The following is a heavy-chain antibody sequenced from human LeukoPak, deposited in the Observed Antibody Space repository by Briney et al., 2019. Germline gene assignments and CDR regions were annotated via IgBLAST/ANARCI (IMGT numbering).Heavy chain of an antibody. V-gene: IGHV3-30*03. CDR2: ISYDGSNK. CDR3: AYYHVNEEPPTF. J-gene: IGHJ4*02. CDR1: GYTFTSYG. D-gene: IGHD1-1*01. Sequence: SCKASGYTFTSYGMHWVRQAPGKGLEWVAVISYDGSNKYYADSVKGRFTVSRDNSKNMLYLQMNSLRAEDTAVYYCAYYHVNEEPPTFWGQGTLVTVSS.